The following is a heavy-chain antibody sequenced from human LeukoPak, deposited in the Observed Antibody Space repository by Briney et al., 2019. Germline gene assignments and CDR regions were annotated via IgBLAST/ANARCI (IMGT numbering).Heavy chain of an antibody. V-gene: IGHV1-2*02. J-gene: IGHJ4*02. CDR3: ARLNGNHFDY. Sequence: ASVKVSCKASGYTFTGYHMHWVRQAPGQGPEWMAWINPNSGATDYAQKFQGRVTMTRDTSTSTAYMELSRLRSDDTAVYYCARLNGNHFDYWGQGTLVTVSS. D-gene: IGHD1-14*01. CDR2: INPNSGAT. CDR1: GYTFTGYH.